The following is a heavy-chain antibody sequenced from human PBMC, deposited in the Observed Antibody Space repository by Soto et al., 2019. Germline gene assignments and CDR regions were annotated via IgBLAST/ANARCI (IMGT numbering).Heavy chain of an antibody. CDR2: ITHSGTT. CDR3: ATNPGKDYGDYVSQY. V-gene: IGHV4-34*01. Sequence: SETLSLTCAVYSRSFSGYYWNWIRQPPGKGLEWIGEITHSGTTNYNPSLKSRVTISADTSKNQVSLKVNSVTAADTAVYYCATNPGKDYGDYVSQYWGQGTLVTVSS. D-gene: IGHD4-17*01. J-gene: IGHJ1*01. CDR1: SRSFSGYY.